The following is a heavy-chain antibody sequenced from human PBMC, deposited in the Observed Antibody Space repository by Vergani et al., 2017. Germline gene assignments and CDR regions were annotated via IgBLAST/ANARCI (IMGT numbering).Heavy chain of an antibody. Sequence: EVQLVQSGAEVKKPGVSLKISCKGSGYRFTSYWIGWVRQMPGKGLEWMAIIYPGDSDTRYSPSFQGQVTIPADKSISTAYLQWSSLKAWDTAMYYCARHADAIPTPSGAFDVWGQGTMVTVSS. D-gene: IGHD2-2*02. CDR2: IYPGDSDT. J-gene: IGHJ3*01. V-gene: IGHV5-51*01. CDR1: GYRFTSYW. CDR3: ARHADAIPTPSGAFDV.